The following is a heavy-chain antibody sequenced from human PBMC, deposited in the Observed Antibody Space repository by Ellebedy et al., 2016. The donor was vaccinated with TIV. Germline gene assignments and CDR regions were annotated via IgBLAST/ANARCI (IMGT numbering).Heavy chain of an antibody. CDR1: GYTFSSYA. J-gene: IGHJ4*02. V-gene: IGHV1-3*01. CDR2: INAGNGNT. Sequence: AASVKVSCNASGYTFSSYAMHWVRHAPGQRLEWMGWINAGNGNTKYSQKFQGRVTITRDTSASTAYMELSSLRSEDTAVYYCARDRDYGTFDYWGQGTLVTVSS. D-gene: IGHD4-17*01. CDR3: ARDRDYGTFDY.